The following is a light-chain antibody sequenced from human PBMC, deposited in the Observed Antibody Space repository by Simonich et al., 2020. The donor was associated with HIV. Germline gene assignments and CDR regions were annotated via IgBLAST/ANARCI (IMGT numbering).Light chain of an antibody. CDR3: ASYTSSTTWV. CDR2: DVS. V-gene: IGLV2-14*02. J-gene: IGLJ3*02. Sequence: QSALTQPASVSGSPGQPITISCTGTSTVVGSYNIVSWYKQHPGKAPKLMIYDVSNRPSGVSNRFSGSKSGNTASLTISGLQAEDEADYYCASYTSSTTWVFGGGTKLTVL. CDR1: STVVGSYNI.